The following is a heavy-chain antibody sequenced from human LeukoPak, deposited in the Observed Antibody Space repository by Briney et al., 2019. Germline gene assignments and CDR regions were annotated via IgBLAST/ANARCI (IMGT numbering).Heavy chain of an antibody. D-gene: IGHD5-24*01. CDR2: IYSSGST. CDR1: GGSIRSYY. V-gene: IGHV4-4*07. J-gene: IGHJ4*02. Sequence: SETLSLTCTVSGGSIRSYYWSWIRQPAGKGLEWVGRIYSSGSTNYNPSLKSRVTMSVDTSKNQFSLKLSSVTAADTAVYYCARVLCPVLSRGAYYFDYWGQGTLVTVSS. CDR3: ARVLCPVLSRGAYYFDY.